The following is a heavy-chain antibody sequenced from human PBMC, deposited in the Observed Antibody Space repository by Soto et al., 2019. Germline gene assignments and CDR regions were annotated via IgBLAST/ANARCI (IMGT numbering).Heavy chain of an antibody. V-gene: IGHV4-59*01. D-gene: IGHD3-22*01. J-gene: IGHJ4*02. CDR1: GGSISSYY. CDR3: ARVPGVVVIPPEYYFDY. CDR2: IYYSGST. Sequence: SETLSLTCTVSGGSISSYYWSWIRQPPGKGLEWIGYIYYSGSTNYNPSLKSRVTISVDTSKNQFSLKLSSVTAADTAVYYCARVPGVVVIPPEYYFDYWGQGTLVTVS.